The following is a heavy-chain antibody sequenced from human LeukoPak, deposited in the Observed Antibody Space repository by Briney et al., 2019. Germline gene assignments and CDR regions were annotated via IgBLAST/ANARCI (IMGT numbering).Heavy chain of an antibody. V-gene: IGHV1-69*13. CDR3: ARSFHSGYDYFDY. J-gene: IGHJ4*02. CDR1: GGTFSSYA. CDR2: IIPIFGTA. D-gene: IGHD5-12*01. Sequence: AVKVSCKASGGTFSSYAISWVRQAPGQGLEWMGGIIPIFGTANYAQKFQGRVTITADESTSTAYMELSSLRSKDTAVYYCARSFHSGYDYFDYWGQGTLVTVSS.